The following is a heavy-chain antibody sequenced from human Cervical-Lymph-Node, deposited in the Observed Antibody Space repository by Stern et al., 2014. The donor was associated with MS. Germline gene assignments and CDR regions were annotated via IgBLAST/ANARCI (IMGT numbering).Heavy chain of an antibody. CDR2: IHNSGTT. V-gene: IGHV4-30-4*01. D-gene: IGHD5-24*01. CDR1: GGSIRNAEYY. J-gene: IGHJ4*02. Sequence: QVQLQESGPGLVKPSQTLSLTCAVTGGSIRNAEYYWSWIRQSPGKGLEWIGYIHNSGTTYYNPSIRSRVTMSVDTSKNQFSLKLRSVTAADTAVYYCSRDADGYSLVFGYWGRGTLVTVSS. CDR3: SRDADGYSLVFGY.